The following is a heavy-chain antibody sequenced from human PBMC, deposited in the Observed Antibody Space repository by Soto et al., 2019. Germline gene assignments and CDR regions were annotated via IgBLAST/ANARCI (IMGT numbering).Heavy chain of an antibody. CDR2: INPSGGST. Sequence: ASVKVSCKASGYTFTSYYMHWVRQAPGQGLEWMGIINPSGGSTSYAQKFQGRVTMTRDTSTSTVYMELSSLRSEDTAVYYCARKDIVVVVAATPDPYYYGMDVWGQGTTVTVSS. D-gene: IGHD2-15*01. CDR1: GYTFTSYY. J-gene: IGHJ6*02. V-gene: IGHV1-46*01. CDR3: ARKDIVVVVAATPDPYYYGMDV.